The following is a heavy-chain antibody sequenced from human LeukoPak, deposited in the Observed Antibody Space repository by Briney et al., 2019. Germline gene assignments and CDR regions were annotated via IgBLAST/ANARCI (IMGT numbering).Heavy chain of an antibody. J-gene: IGHJ5*02. CDR1: GDSVSSNSAA. V-gene: IGHV6-1*01. CDR3: TRASGFGKQQSIWFDP. Sequence: SQTLSLTCAISGDSVSSNSAAWNWIRQSPSRGLEWLGRTYYRSQWYNDYAVSVKSRITINPDTSKNQFSLRLNSVTPEDTGVYYCTRASGFGKQQSIWFDPWGQGTLVTVSS. D-gene: IGHD6-13*01. CDR2: TYYRSQWYN.